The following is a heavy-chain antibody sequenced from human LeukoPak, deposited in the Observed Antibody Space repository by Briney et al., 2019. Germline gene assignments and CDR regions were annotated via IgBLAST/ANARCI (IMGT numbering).Heavy chain of an antibody. CDR2: ISSSSSYI. CDR3: ARDPTIFGVVIILSSYGMDV. D-gene: IGHD3-3*01. CDR1: GFTFSSYS. V-gene: IGHV3-21*01. Sequence: GGSLRLSCAASGFTFSSYSMNWVRQAPGKGLEWVSSISSSSSYIYCADSVKGRFTISRDNAKNSLYLQMNSLRAEDTAVYYCARDPTIFGVVIILSSYGMDVWGQGTTVTVSS. J-gene: IGHJ6*02.